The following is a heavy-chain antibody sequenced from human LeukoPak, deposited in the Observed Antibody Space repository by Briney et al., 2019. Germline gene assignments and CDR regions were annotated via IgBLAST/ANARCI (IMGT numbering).Heavy chain of an antibody. CDR3: ARDGYSSLSGSSGLYYYYGMDV. Sequence: GASVKVSCKASGGTFGSYAISWVRQAPGQGLEWMGGIIPILGIANYAQKFQGRVTITADKSTSTPYMELSSLRSEDTAVYYCARDGYSSLSGSSGLYYYYGMDVWGQGTTVTVS. V-gene: IGHV1-69*10. J-gene: IGHJ6*02. D-gene: IGHD6-6*01. CDR1: GGTFGSYA. CDR2: IIPILGIA.